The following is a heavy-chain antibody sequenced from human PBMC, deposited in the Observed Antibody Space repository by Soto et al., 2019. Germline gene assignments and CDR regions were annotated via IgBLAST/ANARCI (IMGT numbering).Heavy chain of an antibody. V-gene: IGHV1-2*04. D-gene: IGHD3-3*01. CDR2: INPNSGGT. Sequence: ASVKVSCKASGYTFTGYYMHWVRQAPGQGLEWMGWINPNSGGTNYAQKFQGWVTMTRDTSISTAYMELSRLRSDDTAVYYCARGRITIFGVVNRYGMDVWGQGTTVTVSS. CDR3: ARGRITIFGVVNRYGMDV. J-gene: IGHJ6*02. CDR1: GYTFTGYY.